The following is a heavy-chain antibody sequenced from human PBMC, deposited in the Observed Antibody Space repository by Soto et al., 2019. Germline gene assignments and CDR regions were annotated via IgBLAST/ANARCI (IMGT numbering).Heavy chain of an antibody. D-gene: IGHD6-6*01. Sequence: SVKVSCKASGGTFSSYAISWVRQAPGQGLEWMGGIIPIFGTANYAQKFQGRVTITADESTSTAYMELSSLRSEDTAVYYCAARASPSSSSGGSWFDPWGQGTLVTVSS. J-gene: IGHJ5*02. CDR2: IIPIFGTA. CDR3: AARASPSSSSGGSWFDP. CDR1: GGTFSSYA. V-gene: IGHV1-69*13.